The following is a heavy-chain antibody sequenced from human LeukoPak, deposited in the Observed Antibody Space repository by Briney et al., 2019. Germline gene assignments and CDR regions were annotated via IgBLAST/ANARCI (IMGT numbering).Heavy chain of an antibody. D-gene: IGHD4-17*01. CDR2: IWYDGSNK. V-gene: IGHV3-33*08. CDR3: ARLYGTYPGWFDP. J-gene: IGHJ5*02. Sequence: GGSLRLSCAASGFTFSSYAMNWVRQAPGKGLEWVAVIWYDGSNKYYADSVKGRFTISRDNSKNTLYLQMNSLRAEDTAVYYCARLYGTYPGWFDPWGQGTLVTVSS. CDR1: GFTFSSYA.